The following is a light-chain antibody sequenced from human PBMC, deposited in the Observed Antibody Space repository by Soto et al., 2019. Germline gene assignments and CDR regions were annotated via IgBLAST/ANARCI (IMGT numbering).Light chain of an antibody. CDR1: QTISSW. CDR2: GAS. CDR3: QQLNSYLFT. J-gene: IGKJ5*01. Sequence: DIQMTQSPSTLSGSVGDRVTITCRASQTISSWLAWYQQKPGKAPKLLIYGASTLQSGVPSRFSGSGSGTEITLPISSLQPEDFASYYCQQLNSYLFTFGQGTRLEI. V-gene: IGKV1-5*01.